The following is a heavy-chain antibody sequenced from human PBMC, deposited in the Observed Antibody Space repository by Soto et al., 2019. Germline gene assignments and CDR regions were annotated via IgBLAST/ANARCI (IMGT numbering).Heavy chain of an antibody. CDR1: GFTFDDYT. V-gene: IGHV3-43*01. CDR2: ISWDGGST. CDR3: AKDRAAVTGAYYYYAMDV. D-gene: IGHD2-21*02. Sequence: GGSLRLSCAASGFTFDDYTMHWVRQVPGKGLEWVSLISWDGGSTSYADSVKGRFAISRDNIKNSLHLQMNSLTTEDTAVYYCAKDRAAVTGAYYYYAMDVWGQGTTVTVS. J-gene: IGHJ6*02.